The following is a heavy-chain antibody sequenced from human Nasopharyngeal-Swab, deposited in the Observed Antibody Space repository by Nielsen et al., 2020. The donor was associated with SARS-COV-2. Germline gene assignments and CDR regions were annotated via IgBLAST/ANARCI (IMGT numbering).Heavy chain of an antibody. V-gene: IGHV2-26*01. D-gene: IGHD5-24*01. CDR1: GFSLSNARMG. J-gene: IGHJ3*02. CDR3: AHRPGIEMATIKAFDI. CDR2: IFSNDEK. Sequence: SGPTLVKPTETLTLTCTVSGFSLSNARMGVSWIRQPPGKALEWLAHIFSNDEKSYSTSLKSRLTITKDTSKNQVVLTMTNMDPVDTATYYCAHRPGIEMATIKAFDIWGQGTMVTVSS.